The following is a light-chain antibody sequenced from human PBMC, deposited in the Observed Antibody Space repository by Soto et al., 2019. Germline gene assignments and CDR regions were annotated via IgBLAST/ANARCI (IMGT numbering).Light chain of an antibody. CDR2: SAS. CDR3: QQLNSFPFT. CDR1: QGISSY. Sequence: IQLTQSPSSLSASVGDGVTITCRASQGISSYLAWYQQKPGKAPKLLIHSASTLQSGVPSTFSGSGSGTGFTLTISNLQPEDFATYYCQQLNSFPFTFGGGTRVEIK. V-gene: IGKV1-9*01. J-gene: IGKJ4*01.